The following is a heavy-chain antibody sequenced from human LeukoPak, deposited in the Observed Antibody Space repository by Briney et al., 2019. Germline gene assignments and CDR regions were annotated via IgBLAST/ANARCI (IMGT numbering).Heavy chain of an antibody. D-gene: IGHD4-17*01. Sequence: GGSLRLSCAASGFTFSSYGMHWVRQAPGKGLEWVAVISYDGSNKYYADSVKGRFTVSRDNSRNTLFLQMNSLRAEDTAVDYCAAGYGDLYYFDYWGQGTLVTVSS. CDR2: ISYDGSNK. V-gene: IGHV3-30*03. CDR1: GFTFSSYG. CDR3: AAGYGDLYYFDY. J-gene: IGHJ4*02.